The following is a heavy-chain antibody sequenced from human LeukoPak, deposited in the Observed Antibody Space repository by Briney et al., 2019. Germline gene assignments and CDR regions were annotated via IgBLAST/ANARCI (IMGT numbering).Heavy chain of an antibody. Sequence: PGGSLRLSCAASGFTFDDYGMSWVRQAPGKGLEWVSGINWNGGSTYYADSVKGRFTISRDNSKNSLYLQMNSLRTEDTALYYCAKDIRGYSYGYGYWGQGTLVTVSS. CDR1: GFTFDDYG. CDR3: AKDIRGYSYGYGY. V-gene: IGHV3-43*02. J-gene: IGHJ4*02. D-gene: IGHD5-18*01. CDR2: INWNGGST.